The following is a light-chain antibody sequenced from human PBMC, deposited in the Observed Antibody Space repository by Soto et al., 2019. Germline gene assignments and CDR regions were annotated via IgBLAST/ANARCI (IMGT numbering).Light chain of an antibody. J-gene: IGKJ1*01. CDR2: DAS. CDR1: QSVSSS. Sequence: EIVLTQSPATVSLSPGERGTLSCRASQSVSSSLAWYQQKPGQAPRLLIYDASNRATGIPARFSGSGSGTDFTLTISSLEPEDFAVYYCQQRFSWPRTFGQGTKVEIK. CDR3: QQRFSWPRT. V-gene: IGKV3-11*01.